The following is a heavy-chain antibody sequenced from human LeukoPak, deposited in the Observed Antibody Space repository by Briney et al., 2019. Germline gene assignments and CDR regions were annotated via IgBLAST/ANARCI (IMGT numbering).Heavy chain of an antibody. CDR3: AKEERNSGWSPLGA. Sequence: PGRSLRLSCAASGFNFDDYAMHWVRQPPGKGLEWVSDIGWNSGGVGYAESVKGRFTISRDNARNFLYLQMNTLRPEDTAFYYCAKEERNSGWSPLGAWGQGTLVTVSS. V-gene: IGHV3-9*01. D-gene: IGHD2/OR15-2a*01. CDR2: IGWNSGGV. CDR1: GFNFDDYA. J-gene: IGHJ5*02.